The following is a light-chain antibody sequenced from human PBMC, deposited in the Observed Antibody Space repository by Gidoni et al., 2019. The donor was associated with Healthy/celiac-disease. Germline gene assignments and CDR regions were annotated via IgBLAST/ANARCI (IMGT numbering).Light chain of an antibody. CDR2: GAS. CDR1: QSVSSSY. CDR3: QQYGRSPLT. V-gene: IGKV3-20*01. Sequence: SQSVSSSYLAWYQQKPGQAPRLLIYGASSRATGIADRFSGSGSGTDFTLTISRLEPEDFAVYYWQQYGRSPLTFGGGTKVEIK. J-gene: IGKJ4*01.